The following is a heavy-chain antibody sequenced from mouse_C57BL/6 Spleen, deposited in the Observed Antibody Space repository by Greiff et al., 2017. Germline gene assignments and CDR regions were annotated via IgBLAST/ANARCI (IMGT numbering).Heavy chain of an antibody. D-gene: IGHD1-1*01. CDR2: IYPGDGDT. V-gene: IGHV1-82*01. J-gene: IGHJ3*01. Sequence: LVESGPELVKPGASVKISCKASGYAFSSSWMNWVKQRPGKGLEWIGRIYPGDGDTNYNGKFKGKATLTADKSSSTAYMQLSSLTSEDSAVYFCARTYGSSFAYWGQGTLVTVSA. CDR3: ARTYGSSFAY. CDR1: GYAFSSSW.